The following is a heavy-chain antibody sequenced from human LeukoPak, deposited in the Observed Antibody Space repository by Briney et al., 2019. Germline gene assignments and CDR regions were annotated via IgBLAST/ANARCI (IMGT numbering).Heavy chain of an antibody. V-gene: IGHV4-31*03. J-gene: IGHJ5*02. Sequence: SSETLSLTCTVPGGSISSGGYYWSWIRQHPGKGLEWIGYIYYSGSTYYNPSLKSRVTISVDTSKNQFSLKLSSVTAADTAVYYCARAGYSSSWDSKSNWFDPWGQGTLVTVSS. D-gene: IGHD6-13*01. CDR3: ARAGYSSSWDSKSNWFDP. CDR2: IYYSGST. CDR1: GGSISSGGYY.